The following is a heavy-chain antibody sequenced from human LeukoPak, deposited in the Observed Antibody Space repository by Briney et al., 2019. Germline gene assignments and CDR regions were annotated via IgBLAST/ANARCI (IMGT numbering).Heavy chain of an antibody. Sequence: SETLSLTCSVSGGSISSYYWSWIRQPPGKGLEWLAFIYTDGSTNYNPSLKSRVTISVDTSSNQFSLKLSSVTAADTAVYYCAKTGNGYDPLYYYYYMDVWGKGTTVTVSS. CDR1: GGSISSYY. CDR2: IYTDGST. V-gene: IGHV4-4*09. J-gene: IGHJ6*03. D-gene: IGHD5-12*01. CDR3: AKTGNGYDPLYYYYYMDV.